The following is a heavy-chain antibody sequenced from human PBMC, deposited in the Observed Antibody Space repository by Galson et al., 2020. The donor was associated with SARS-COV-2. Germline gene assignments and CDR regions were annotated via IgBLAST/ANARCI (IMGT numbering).Heavy chain of an antibody. V-gene: IGHV3-21*01. J-gene: IGHJ4*02. Sequence: GGSLRLSCAASGFTFSSYSMNWVRQAPGKGLEWVSSISSSSSYIYYADSVKGRFTISRDNAKNSLYLQMNSLRAEDTAVYYCASYSYGYLNYFDYWGQGTLVTVSS. CDR2: ISSSSSYI. CDR1: GFTFSSYS. D-gene: IGHD5-18*01. CDR3: ASYSYGYLNYFDY.